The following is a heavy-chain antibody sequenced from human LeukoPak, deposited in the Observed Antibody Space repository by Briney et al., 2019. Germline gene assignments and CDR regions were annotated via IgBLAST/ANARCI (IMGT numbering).Heavy chain of an antibody. J-gene: IGHJ3*02. CDR1: GYSISSGYY. CDR2: IYHSGST. Sequence: SETLSLTCTVSGYSISSGYYWGWIRQPPGKGLEWIGGIYHSGSTYYNPSLKSRVTISVDTSKNQFSLKLSSVTAADTAVYYCASGVDYYDSSGYYAFDIWGQGTMVTVSS. CDR3: ASGVDYYDSSGYYAFDI. D-gene: IGHD3-22*01. V-gene: IGHV4-38-2*02.